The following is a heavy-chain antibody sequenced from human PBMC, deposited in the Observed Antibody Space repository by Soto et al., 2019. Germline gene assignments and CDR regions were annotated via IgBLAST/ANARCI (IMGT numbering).Heavy chain of an antibody. Sequence: PSETLSLTCAVYGVSFNDYYWSWIRQPPGKGLEWIGEINHSGSTNYNPSLKSRVTISVDTSKNQFSLKLSSVTAADTAVYYCARVGYSYGYRPQFDYWGQGTLVTVSS. V-gene: IGHV4-34*01. CDR2: INHSGST. CDR3: ARVGYSYGYRPQFDY. J-gene: IGHJ4*02. CDR1: GVSFNDYY. D-gene: IGHD5-18*01.